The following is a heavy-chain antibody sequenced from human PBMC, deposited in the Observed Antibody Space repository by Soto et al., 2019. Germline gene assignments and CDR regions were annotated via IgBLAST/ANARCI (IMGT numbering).Heavy chain of an antibody. CDR2: ISSSSSYI. J-gene: IGHJ6*02. Sequence: GGSLRLSCAASGFTFSSYSMNWFRQAPGKGLEWVSSISSSSSYIYYADSVKGRFTISRDNAKNSLYLQMNSLRAEDTAVYYCARVMGLYCSSTSCYGGYYYGMDVWGQGTTVTVSS. CDR3: ARVMGLYCSSTSCYGGYYYGMDV. V-gene: IGHV3-21*01. D-gene: IGHD2-2*01. CDR1: GFTFSSYS.